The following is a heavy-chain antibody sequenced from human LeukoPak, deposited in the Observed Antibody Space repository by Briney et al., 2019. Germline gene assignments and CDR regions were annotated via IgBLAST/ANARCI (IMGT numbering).Heavy chain of an antibody. V-gene: IGHV3-30-3*01. D-gene: IGHD2-2*01. CDR2: ISYDGSNK. CDR3: AREDIVVVPALYYYGMDV. CDR1: GFTFSSYA. J-gene: IGHJ6*02. Sequence: GRSLRLSCAAPGFTFSSYAMHWVRQAPGKGLEWVAVISYDGSNKYYADSVKGRFTISRDNSKNTLYLQMNSLRAEDTAVYYCAREDIVVVPALYYYGMDVWGQGTTVTVSS.